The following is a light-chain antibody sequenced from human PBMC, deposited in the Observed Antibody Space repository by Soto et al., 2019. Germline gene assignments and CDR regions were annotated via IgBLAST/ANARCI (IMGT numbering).Light chain of an antibody. CDR3: SSYTSSSPLVV. CDR1: SSDVGGYNY. J-gene: IGLJ2*01. CDR2: NVS. Sequence: QSALTQPASVSGSPGQSITISCTGTSSDVGGYNYVSWYQQNPGKAPKLTIYNVSNRPSGVSNRFSGSKSGNTASLTISGLQAEDEADYYCSSYTSSSPLVVFGGGTKLTVL. V-gene: IGLV2-14*01.